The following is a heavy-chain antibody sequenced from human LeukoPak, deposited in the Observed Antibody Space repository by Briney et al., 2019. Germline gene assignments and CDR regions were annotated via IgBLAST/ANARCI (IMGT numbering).Heavy chain of an antibody. CDR1: GFTFSDYY. Sequence: PGGSLRLSCAASGFTFSDYYMSWIRQAPGKGLEWVSYISSSGSTIYYADSVKGRFTISRDNAKNSLYPQMNSLRAEDTAVYYCARDREGATRRFDPWGQGTLVTVSS. D-gene: IGHD1-26*01. J-gene: IGHJ5*02. V-gene: IGHV3-11*01. CDR3: ARDREGATRRFDP. CDR2: ISSSGSTI.